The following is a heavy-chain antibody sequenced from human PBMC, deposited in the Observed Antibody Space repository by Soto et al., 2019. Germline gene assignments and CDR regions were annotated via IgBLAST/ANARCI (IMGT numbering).Heavy chain of an antibody. CDR3: AEGLGKLSPFYH. D-gene: IGHD3-16*02. CDR2: ISDSGSNR. J-gene: IGHJ4*02. Sequence: QVQLVESGGGLVKPGGSLRLSCAASGFTFSDYYMSWIRQAPGKGLEWISCISDSGSNRYYADSVKGRFTISRDNAKTSLYLQMNSLRAEDTAVYYCAEGLGKLSPFYHWGQGTLVTVSS. CDR1: GFTFSDYY. V-gene: IGHV3-11*01.